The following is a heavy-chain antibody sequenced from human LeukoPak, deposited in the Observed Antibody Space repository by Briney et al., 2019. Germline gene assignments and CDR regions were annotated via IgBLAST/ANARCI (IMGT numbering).Heavy chain of an antibody. CDR1: GGSISSYY. CDR3: ARRVTRYCSGGSCYSEPNWFDP. CDR2: IYYSGST. J-gene: IGHJ5*02. D-gene: IGHD2-15*01. Sequence: SETLSLTCTVSGGSISSYYWSWIRQPPGKGLEWIGYIYYSGSTNYNPSLKSRVTISVDTSKNQFSLKLSSVTAADTAVYNCARRVTRYCSGGSCYSEPNWFDPWGQGTLVTVSS. V-gene: IGHV4-59*01.